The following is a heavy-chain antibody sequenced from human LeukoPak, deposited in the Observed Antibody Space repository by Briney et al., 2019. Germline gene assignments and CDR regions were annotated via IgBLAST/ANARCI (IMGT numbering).Heavy chain of an antibody. CDR2: IWYDGSNK. V-gene: IGHV3-33*08. CDR3: ARVSGYSGTWYVGY. D-gene: IGHD6-13*01. CDR1: GFTFSSYG. Sequence: PGGSLRLSCAASGFTFSSYGMHWVRQAPGKGLEWVAIIWYDGSNKYYADFVKGRFTTSRDNSKNTLYLQMNSLRADDTAVYYCARVSGYSGTWYVGYWGQGTLVTVSS. J-gene: IGHJ4*02.